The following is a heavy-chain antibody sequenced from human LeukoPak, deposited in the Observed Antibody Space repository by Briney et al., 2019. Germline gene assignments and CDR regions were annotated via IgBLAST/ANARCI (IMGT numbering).Heavy chain of an antibody. CDR3: AKASDYNHYFDS. Sequence: GGSLRLSCAASGFAFSRYAMNWARQAPGRGLDWVSSVSGNGVNTFYTDSVKGRFTISRDTSKNTIYLQMSGLRVEDTALYYCAKASDYNHYFDSWGRGTLVTVSS. D-gene: IGHD6-25*01. CDR2: VSGNGVNT. CDR1: GFAFSRYA. V-gene: IGHV3-23*01. J-gene: IGHJ4*02.